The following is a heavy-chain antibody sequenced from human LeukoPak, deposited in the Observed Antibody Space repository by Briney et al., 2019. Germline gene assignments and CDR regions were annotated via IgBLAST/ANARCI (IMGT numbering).Heavy chain of an antibody. Sequence: GGSLRLSCAASGFTFSSYAMSWVRQAPGKGLEWVSAISGSGGSTNYADSVKGRFTISRDNSKNTLYLQMNSLRAEDTAVYYCAKEGVVVAATLRRYYYYGMDVWGQGTTVTVSS. CDR1: GFTFSSYA. CDR3: AKEGVVVAATLRRYYYYGMDV. J-gene: IGHJ6*02. D-gene: IGHD2-15*01. V-gene: IGHV3-23*01. CDR2: ISGSGGST.